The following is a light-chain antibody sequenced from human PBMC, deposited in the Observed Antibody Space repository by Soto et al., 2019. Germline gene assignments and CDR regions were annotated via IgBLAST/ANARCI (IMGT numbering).Light chain of an antibody. CDR3: CSYAGSSTVV. Sequence: QSALTQPASVSGSPGQSITISCTGTSSDVGSYNLVSWYQQHPGKAPKLMIYEGSKRPSGVSNRFSGSKSANTASLTISGLQAEDEADYYCCSYAGSSTVVFGGGTKLTVL. J-gene: IGLJ2*01. V-gene: IGLV2-23*01. CDR2: EGS. CDR1: SSDVGSYNL.